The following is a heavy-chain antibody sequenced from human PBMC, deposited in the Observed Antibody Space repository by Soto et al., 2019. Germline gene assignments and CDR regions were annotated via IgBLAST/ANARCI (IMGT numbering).Heavy chain of an antibody. J-gene: IGHJ4*02. CDR1: GGSISSGGYS. CDR3: ARARFPFSGVVAAEIDY. Sequence: SETLSLTCAVSGGSISSGGYSWSWIRQPPGKGLEWIGYIYHSGSTYYNPSLKSRVTISVDRSKNQFSLKLSSVTAADTAVYYCARARFPFSGVVAAEIDYWGQGTLVTVSS. V-gene: IGHV4-30-2*01. CDR2: IYHSGST. D-gene: IGHD2-15*01.